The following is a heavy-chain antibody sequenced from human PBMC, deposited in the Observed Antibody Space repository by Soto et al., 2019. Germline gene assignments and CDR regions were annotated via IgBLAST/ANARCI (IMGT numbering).Heavy chain of an antibody. V-gene: IGHV6-1*01. CDR2: TYYRSKWYN. J-gene: IGHJ6*02. CDR3: ARAGQWLDNYYGMDV. D-gene: IGHD6-19*01. Sequence: RKSPSRGLEWLGRTYYRSKWYNDYAVSVKSRITINPDTSKNQFSLQLNSVTPEDTAVYYFARAGQWLDNYYGMDVWGQGTTVTVSS.